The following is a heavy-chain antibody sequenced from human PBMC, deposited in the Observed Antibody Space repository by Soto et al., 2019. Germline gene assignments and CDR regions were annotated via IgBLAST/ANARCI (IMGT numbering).Heavy chain of an antibody. CDR2: IYYSGST. CDR3: ARLSLFTHHQYRYSGRMAFDI. D-gene: IGHD1-26*01. V-gene: IGHV4-39*01. Sequence: SETLSLTCTVSGGSISSSSYYWGWIRQPPGKGLEWIGSIYYSGSTYYNTSLKSRVTISVDTSKNQFSLKRSSVTAADTAVYYCARLSLFTHHQYRYSGRMAFDIWGQGTMVTVSS. CDR1: GGSISSSSYY. J-gene: IGHJ3*02.